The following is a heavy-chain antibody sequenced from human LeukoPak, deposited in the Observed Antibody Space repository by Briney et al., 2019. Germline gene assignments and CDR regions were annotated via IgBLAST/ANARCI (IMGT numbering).Heavy chain of an antibody. V-gene: IGHV1-18*01. D-gene: IGHD5-12*01. CDR3: ARDNVHSGYDYVPREFDY. J-gene: IGHJ4*02. CDR2: ISAYNGNT. CDR1: GYTFTSYG. Sequence: ASVKVSCKASGYTFTSYGISWVRQAPGQGLEWMGWISAYNGNTNYAQKLQGRVTMTTDTSTSTAYMELRSLRSDDTVVYYCARDNVHSGYDYVPREFDYWGQGTLVTVSS.